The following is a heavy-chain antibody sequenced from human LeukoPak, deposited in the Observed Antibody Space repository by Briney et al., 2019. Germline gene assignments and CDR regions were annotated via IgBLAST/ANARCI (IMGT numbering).Heavy chain of an antibody. Sequence: SVKVSCXASGYTFTSYYMHWVRQAPGQGLEWMGGIIPIFGTANYAQKFQGRVTITADESTSTAYMELSSLRSEDTAVYYCARDLLRVPANYYYYYMDVWGKGTTVTVSS. V-gene: IGHV1-69*13. D-gene: IGHD2-2*01. CDR3: ARDLLRVPANYYYYYMDV. CDR2: IIPIFGTA. J-gene: IGHJ6*03. CDR1: GYTFTSYY.